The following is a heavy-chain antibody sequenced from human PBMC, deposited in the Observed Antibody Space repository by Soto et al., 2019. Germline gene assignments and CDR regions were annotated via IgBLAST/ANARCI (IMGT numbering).Heavy chain of an antibody. J-gene: IGHJ4*02. Sequence: GESLKISCKGSGYSFTSYWIGWVRQMPGKGLKWMEIIYPSDSDTRYIPSFLGQVTISADKSISIAFLQWSILKASDTAMYYCAKAPRGYSSFDYWGQGTLVTVSS. CDR1: GYSFTSYW. CDR2: IYPSDSDT. D-gene: IGHD3-22*01. CDR3: AKAPRGYSSFDY. V-gene: IGHV5-51*01.